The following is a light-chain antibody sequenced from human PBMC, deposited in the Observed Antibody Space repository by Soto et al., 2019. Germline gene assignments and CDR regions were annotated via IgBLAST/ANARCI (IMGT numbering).Light chain of an antibody. J-gene: IGKJ2*01. V-gene: IGKV1-5*03. CDR1: ESISHW. Sequence: DIQMTQSPSTLSASVGDRVTITCRASESISHWLAWYQQKPGKVPRLLIYKASSLESGVPSRFSGSGSGTEFTLSISSLQPDDFATYYCQQYKTYSYTFGRGTKVDIK. CDR3: QQYKTYSYT. CDR2: KAS.